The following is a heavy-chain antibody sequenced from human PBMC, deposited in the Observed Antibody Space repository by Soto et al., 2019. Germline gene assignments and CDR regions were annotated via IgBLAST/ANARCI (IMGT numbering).Heavy chain of an antibody. D-gene: IGHD1-26*01. CDR2: ISGSGGST. CDR1: GFTFSSYA. Sequence: GGSLRLSCAASGFTFSSYAMSWVRQAPGKGLEWVSAISGSGGSTYYADSVKGRFTISRDNSKNTLYLQMNSLRAEDTAVYYCAHVGIPFYYFDYWGQGTLVTVSS. V-gene: IGHV3-23*01. CDR3: AHVGIPFYYFDY. J-gene: IGHJ4*02.